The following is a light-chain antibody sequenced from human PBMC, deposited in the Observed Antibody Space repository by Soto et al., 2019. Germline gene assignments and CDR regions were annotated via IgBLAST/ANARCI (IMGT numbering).Light chain of an antibody. V-gene: IGKV1-5*01. J-gene: IGKJ1*01. CDR2: GAS. CDR1: QSIRYY. CDR3: QHPYGYSQT. Sequence: DIQLTQSPPTLSASVGDRVTITCRASQSIRYYLAWYQQMPGKAPKLLIYGASSLQSAVPSMFSGSGSGTEFTLTFSILQPDDLATYFCQHPYGYSQTFGQENKVEI.